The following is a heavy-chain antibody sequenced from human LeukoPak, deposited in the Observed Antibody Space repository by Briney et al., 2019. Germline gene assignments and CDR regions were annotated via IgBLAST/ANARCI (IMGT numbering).Heavy chain of an antibody. CDR3: AKVTYYYDSTYYYYMDV. J-gene: IGHJ6*03. CDR2: IRYDGSNK. D-gene: IGHD3-22*01. V-gene: IGHV3-30*02. CDR1: GFTFSSYG. Sequence: GGSLRLSCAASGFTFSSYGMHWVRQAPGKGLEWVAFIRYDGSNKYYADSVKGRFTISRDNSKNTLYLQMNSLRAEDTAVYYCAKVTYYYDSTYYYYMDVWGKGTTVTISS.